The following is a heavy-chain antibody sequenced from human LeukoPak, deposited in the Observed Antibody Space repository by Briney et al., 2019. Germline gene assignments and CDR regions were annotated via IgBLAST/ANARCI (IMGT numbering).Heavy chain of an antibody. CDR2: ISYDGSNK. D-gene: IGHD1-26*01. CDR1: GFTFSSYA. Sequence: GGSLRLSCAASGFTFSSYAMHRVRQAPGKGLEWVAVISYDGSNKYYADSVKGRFTISRDNSRNTLYLQMNSLRAEDTAVYYCARDVAEWELLDVVDYWGQGTLVTVSS. CDR3: ARDVAEWELLDVVDY. V-gene: IGHV3-30-3*01. J-gene: IGHJ4*02.